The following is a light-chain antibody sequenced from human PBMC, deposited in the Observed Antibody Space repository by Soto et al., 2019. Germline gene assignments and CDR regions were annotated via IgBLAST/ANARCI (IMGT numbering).Light chain of an antibody. V-gene: IGLV2-14*01. J-gene: IGLJ3*02. CDR1: SSDVGGYNY. CDR2: EVS. CDR3: SSYASGSTLEV. Sequence: QSALTQPASVSGSPGQSITISCTGTSSDVGGYNYVSWYQQHPGKAPKLMIYEVSNRPSGVSNRFSGSKSGNTASLTISGLQAEDEAEYYCSSYASGSTLEVFGGGTKLTVL.